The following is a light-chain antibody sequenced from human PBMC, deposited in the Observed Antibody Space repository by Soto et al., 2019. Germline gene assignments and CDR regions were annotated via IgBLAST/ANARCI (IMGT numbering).Light chain of an antibody. CDR3: QQRSNWPPLT. CDR1: QSVNSN. Sequence: LSCRASQSVNSNLAWYQQKPGQAPRLLIYGASSRATVIPARFSGSGSGTDFTLTISSLEPEDFAVYYCQQRSNWPPLTFGGGTKVDIK. J-gene: IGKJ4*01. V-gene: IGKV3-11*01. CDR2: GAS.